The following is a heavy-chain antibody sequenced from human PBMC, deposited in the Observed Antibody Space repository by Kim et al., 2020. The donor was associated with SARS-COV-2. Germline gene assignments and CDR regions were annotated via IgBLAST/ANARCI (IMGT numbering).Heavy chain of an antibody. CDR3: ARDRAYYDTPGMDV. J-gene: IGHJ6*02. D-gene: IGHD3-22*01. CDR1: GFTFSSYA. Sequence: GGSLRLSCAASGFTFSSYAMHWVRQAPGKGLEWVAVISYDGSNKYYADSVKGRFTISRDNSKNTLYLQMNSLRAEDTAVYYCARDRAYYDTPGMDVWGQGTTVTVSS. CDR2: ISYDGSNK. V-gene: IGHV3-30-3*01.